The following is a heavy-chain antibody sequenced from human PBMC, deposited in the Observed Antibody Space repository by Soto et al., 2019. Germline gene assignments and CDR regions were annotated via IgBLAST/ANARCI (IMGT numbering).Heavy chain of an antibody. D-gene: IGHD6-13*01. V-gene: IGHV3-23*01. Sequence: GGSLRLSCAAPGFTFSSYSMNWVRQAPGKGLEWVSAISGSSSSTYYADSVKGRFTISRDNSKNTLYLQMNSLRAEDTAVYYCAKDTIEAAAGIFDYWGHGTLVTVSS. J-gene: IGHJ4*01. CDR2: ISGSSSST. CDR3: AKDTIEAAAGIFDY. CDR1: GFTFSSYS.